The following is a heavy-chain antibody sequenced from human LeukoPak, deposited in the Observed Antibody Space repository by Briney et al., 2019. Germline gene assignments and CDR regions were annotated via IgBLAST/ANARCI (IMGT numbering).Heavy chain of an antibody. CDR1: GFTYSSYA. J-gene: IGHJ4*02. D-gene: IGHD3-22*01. V-gene: IGHV3-23*01. CDR2: VSGSGGYT. Sequence: GGSLRLSCAASGFTYSSYAMSWARQAPGRGLEWVSSVSGSGGYTYYAGSVRGRLTISRDNSKNTLYLQMNSLRAEDTAIYYCAKDRPNYYDSSGQYYRRDGDYWGQGTLVTVSS. CDR3: AKDRPNYYDSSGQYYRRDGDY.